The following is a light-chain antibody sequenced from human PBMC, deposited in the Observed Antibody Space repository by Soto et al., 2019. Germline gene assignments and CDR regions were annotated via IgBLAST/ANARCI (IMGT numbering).Light chain of an antibody. CDR2: EVN. Sequence: QSALAQPASLSGSPGQSITISWTGTSSDIGAYDYVSWFQKTPGKAPKLMSSEVNNRPSGVSNRFAGSNSGNTADLTISGLQVDDEASYFGVSFTTTSTHVFETGTKVAV. CDR1: SSDIGAYDY. CDR3: VSFTTTSTHV. J-gene: IGLJ1*01. V-gene: IGLV2-14*01.